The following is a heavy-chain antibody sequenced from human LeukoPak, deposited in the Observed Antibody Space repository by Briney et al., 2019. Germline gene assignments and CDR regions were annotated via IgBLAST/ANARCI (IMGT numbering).Heavy chain of an antibody. CDR2: IFYSGST. J-gene: IGHJ5*02. V-gene: IGHV4-59*01. CDR3: ARVFSYPLRAPFDP. CDR1: GGSISSYY. Sequence: SETLSLTCTVSGGSISSYYWSWIRQPPGKGLEWTGYIFYSGSTNYSPSLKSRVTISVDTSKNQFSLKLSSVTAADTAVYYCARVFSYPLRAPFDPWGQGTLVTVSS. D-gene: IGHD3-3*01.